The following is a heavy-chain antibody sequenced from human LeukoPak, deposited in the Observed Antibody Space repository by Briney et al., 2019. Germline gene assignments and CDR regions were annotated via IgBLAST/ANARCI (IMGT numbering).Heavy chain of an antibody. D-gene: IGHD1-26*01. CDR1: GYTFTSYG. CDR3: ARDLSGSYYHYYYGMDV. V-gene: IGHV1-18*01. Sequence: ASVKVSCKASGYTFTSYGISWVRQAPGQGFGWMGWISAYNGNTNYAQKLQGRVTMTTDTSTSTAYMELRSLRSDDTAVYYCARDLSGSYYHYYYGMDVWGQGTTVTVSS. J-gene: IGHJ6*02. CDR2: ISAYNGNT.